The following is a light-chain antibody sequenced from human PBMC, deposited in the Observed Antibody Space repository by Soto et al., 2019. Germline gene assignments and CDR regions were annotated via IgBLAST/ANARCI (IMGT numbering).Light chain of an antibody. J-gene: IGKJ3*01. CDR3: QQLNSYRFT. V-gene: IGKV1-9*01. CDR2: AAS. Sequence: IQLTQSPSSLSASVGDRVTITCRASQGISSYLAWYQQKPGKAPKLLIYAASTLQSRVPSRFSGSGSGTDFTLTISSLQPEDFATYYCQQLNSYRFTFGPGTKVDIK. CDR1: QGISSY.